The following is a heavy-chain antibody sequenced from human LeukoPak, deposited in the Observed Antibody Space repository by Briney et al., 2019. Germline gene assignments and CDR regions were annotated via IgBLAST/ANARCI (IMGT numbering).Heavy chain of an antibody. CDR3: AREMVTTLDY. V-gene: IGHV4-4*07. Sequence: SETLSLTCAVYGGSFSGYYWSWIRQPAGKGLEWIGRIYTSGSTNYNPSLKSRVTMSVDTSKNQFSLKLSSVTAADTAVYYCAREMVTTLDYWGQGTLVTVSS. CDR2: IYTSGST. J-gene: IGHJ4*02. D-gene: IGHD4-17*01. CDR1: GGSFSGYY.